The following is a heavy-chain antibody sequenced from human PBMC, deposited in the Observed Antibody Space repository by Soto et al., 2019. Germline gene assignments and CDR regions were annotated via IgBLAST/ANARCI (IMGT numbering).Heavy chain of an antibody. J-gene: IGHJ4*02. CDR3: ARGSFGPVSTDYFDY. CDR2: ISYDGSNK. Sequence: GGSLRLSCAASGFTFSSYAMHWVRQAPGKGLEWVAVISYDGSNKYYADSVKGRFTISRDNSKNTLYLQMNSLRAEDTAVYYCARGSFGPVSTDYFDYWGQGTLVTVSS. CDR1: GFTFSSYA. D-gene: IGHD3-16*01. V-gene: IGHV3-30-3*01.